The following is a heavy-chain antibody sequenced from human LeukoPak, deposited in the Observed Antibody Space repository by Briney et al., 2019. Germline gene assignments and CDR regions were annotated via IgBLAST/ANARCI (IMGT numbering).Heavy chain of an antibody. V-gene: IGHV4-39*07. D-gene: IGHD1-26*01. J-gene: IGHJ4*02. CDR3: RAQWERIDY. CDR2: INHSGST. CDR1: GGSISSTSYY. Sequence: SETLSLTCTVSGGSISSTSYYWGWIRQPPGKGLEWIGEINHSGSTNYNPSLKSRVTISLGTSKNQFSLKLSSVTAADTAVYYCRAQWERIDYWGQGTLVTVSS.